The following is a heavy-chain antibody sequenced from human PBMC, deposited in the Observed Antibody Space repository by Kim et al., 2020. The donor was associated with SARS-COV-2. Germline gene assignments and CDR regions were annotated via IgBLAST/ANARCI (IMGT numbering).Heavy chain of an antibody. CDR3: ATSAAAGRLYWFDP. J-gene: IGHJ5*02. Sequence: AQKFQGRVTMTEDTSTDTAYMALSSLRSEDTAVYYCATSAAAGRLYWFDPWGQGTLVTVSS. V-gene: IGHV1-24*01. D-gene: IGHD6-13*01.